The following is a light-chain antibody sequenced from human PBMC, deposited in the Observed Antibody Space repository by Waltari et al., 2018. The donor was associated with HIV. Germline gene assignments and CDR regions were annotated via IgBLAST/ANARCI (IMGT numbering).Light chain of an antibody. CDR2: STS. CDR3: QQFDTDPRT. CDR1: QDIGNF. Sequence: DIQMTQSPTSLSASVGERVTITCRASQDIGNFVAWYQHKPGEAPKLLIYSTSNLQSGVSDRFSGSGSGTQFSLTITSLQADDAAIYYCQQFDTDPRTFGGGTKVEV. J-gene: IGKJ2*02. V-gene: IGKV1-27*01.